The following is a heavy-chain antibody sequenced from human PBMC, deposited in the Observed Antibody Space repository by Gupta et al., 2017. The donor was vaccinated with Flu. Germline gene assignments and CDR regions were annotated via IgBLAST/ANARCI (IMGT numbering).Heavy chain of an antibody. V-gene: IGHV1-69*06. CDR2: IIPIFGTA. D-gene: IGHD2-2*01. CDR3: ARAYCSSTSCRVDRPDYYYYGMDV. CDR1: GGTFSSYA. J-gene: IGHJ6*02. Sequence: QVQLVQSGAEVKKPGSSVKVSCKASGGTFSSYAIRWVRQAPGQGLEWMGGIIPIFGTANYAQKFQGRVTITADKSTSTAYMELSSLRSEDTAVYYCARAYCSSTSCRVDRPDYYYYGMDVWGQGTTVTVSS.